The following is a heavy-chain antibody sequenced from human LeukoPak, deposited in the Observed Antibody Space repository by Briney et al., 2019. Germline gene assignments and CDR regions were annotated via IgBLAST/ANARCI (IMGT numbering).Heavy chain of an antibody. CDR1: GYTFTGYY. Sequence: ASVKVSCKASGYTFTGYYMHWVRQAPGQGLEWMGWTNPHSGGTNYAQKFQGRVTMTRDTAISTAYMDLSRLRSDDTAAYYCARAHEYGDLLIDYWGQGNLVTVSS. D-gene: IGHD4-17*01. J-gene: IGHJ4*02. CDR3: ARAHEYGDLLIDY. CDR2: TNPHSGGT. V-gene: IGHV1-2*02.